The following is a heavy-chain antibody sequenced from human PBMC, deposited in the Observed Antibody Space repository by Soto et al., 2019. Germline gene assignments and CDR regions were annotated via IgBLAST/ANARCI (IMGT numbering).Heavy chain of an antibody. Sequence: EVLLLESGGDLVQPGGSLRLSCSVSGFTFSNYAMGWVRQAPGKGVEWVSSISGNGYSTFYGDSVRGRFTISRDNPKNTLYLQMNSLRAEDTAVYYCAKGERTSGYDYWGKGTLVTVAS. CDR1: GFTFSNYA. V-gene: IGHV3-23*01. CDR2: ISGNGYST. J-gene: IGHJ4*02. CDR3: AKGERTSGYDY. D-gene: IGHD5-12*01.